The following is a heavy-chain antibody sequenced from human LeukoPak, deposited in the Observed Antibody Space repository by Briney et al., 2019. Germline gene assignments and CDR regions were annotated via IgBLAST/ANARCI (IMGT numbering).Heavy chain of an antibody. CDR2: IRNDGYRK. CDR1: GFTLSNYG. D-gene: IGHD3-10*01. J-gene: IGHJ4*02. Sequence: GGSLRLSCTASGFTLSNYGMHWVRQAPGEGLEWLALIRNDGYRKHYADSVKGRFTISRDNSKNTLYLQMNSLRAEDTAVYYCASRGYSGGYWGQGTLVTVSS. CDR3: ASRGYSGGY. V-gene: IGHV3-30*02.